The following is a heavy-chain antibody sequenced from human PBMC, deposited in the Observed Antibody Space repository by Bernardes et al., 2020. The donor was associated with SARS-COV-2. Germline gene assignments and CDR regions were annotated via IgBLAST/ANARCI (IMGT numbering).Heavy chain of an antibody. CDR3: AKREYYDFWSGPIDY. Sequence: GGSLRLSCAASGFTFSSYAMNWVRQAPGKGLEWVSAISGSGGSTYYADSVRGRFTISRDNSKNTLYLQMNSQRAEDTAVYYCAKREYYDFWSGPIDYWGKGTLVTVSS. D-gene: IGHD3-3*01. J-gene: IGHJ4*02. V-gene: IGHV3-23*01. CDR1: GFTFSSYA. CDR2: ISGSGGST.